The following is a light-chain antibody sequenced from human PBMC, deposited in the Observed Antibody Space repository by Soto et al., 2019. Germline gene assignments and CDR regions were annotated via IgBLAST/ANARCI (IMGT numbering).Light chain of an antibody. Sequence: QAVVTQPPSASGTPGQRVTISCSGSSSNIGSNAVNWYQQVPGTAPKLLIYTNSQRPSGVPDRFSGSKSGTSASLAISGLQSEDEADYYCAAWDDSLNGSVFGPGTKLTVL. CDR3: AAWDDSLNGSV. CDR2: TNS. J-gene: IGLJ1*01. CDR1: SSNIGSNA. V-gene: IGLV1-44*01.